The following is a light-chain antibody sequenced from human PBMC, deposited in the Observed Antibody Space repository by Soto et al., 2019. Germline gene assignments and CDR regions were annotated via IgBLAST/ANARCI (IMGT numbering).Light chain of an antibody. CDR2: GVS. J-gene: IGKJ3*01. CDR1: QSVRSNY. CDR3: QQYSSSSHFT. Sequence: EIVLTQSPGTLSLSPGERATLSCRASQSVRSNYLAWYQQKPGQAPRLLIYGVSTRATGIPDRFSGSGSGTDFTITISRLEPEDFAVYYCQQYSSSSHFTFGHGTKVDIK. V-gene: IGKV3-20*01.